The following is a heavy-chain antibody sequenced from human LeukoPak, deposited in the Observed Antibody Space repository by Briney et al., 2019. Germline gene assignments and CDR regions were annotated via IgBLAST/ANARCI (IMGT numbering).Heavy chain of an antibody. CDR2: IYTSGNT. Sequence: SETLSLACTVSGGSMSSYYWSWIRQPAGKGLEWIGRIYTSGNTNYNPSLKSRVTMSVDTSKNQFSLKLSSVTAADTAVYYCARERENYHDSSGYYSYLSDAFDIWGQGTMVTVSS. CDR1: GGSMSSYY. D-gene: IGHD3-22*01. J-gene: IGHJ3*02. CDR3: ARERENYHDSSGYYSYLSDAFDI. V-gene: IGHV4-4*07.